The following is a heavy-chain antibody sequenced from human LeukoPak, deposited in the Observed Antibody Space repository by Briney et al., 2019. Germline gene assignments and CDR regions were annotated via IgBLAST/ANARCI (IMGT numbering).Heavy chain of an antibody. J-gene: IGHJ4*02. D-gene: IGHD4-17*01. Sequence: GGSLRLSCAASGFTFSSYGMHWVRQAPGKGLEWVAVISHDGNNKDYVDSVKGRFTISRDNSKDTLYLQMSSLRAEDTAVYYCARGQTTVTNWGQGTLVTVSS. V-gene: IGHV3-30*03. CDR3: ARGQTTVTN. CDR2: ISHDGNNK. CDR1: GFTFSSYG.